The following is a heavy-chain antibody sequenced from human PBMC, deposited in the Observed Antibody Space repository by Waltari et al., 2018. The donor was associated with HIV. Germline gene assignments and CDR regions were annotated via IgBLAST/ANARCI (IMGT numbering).Heavy chain of an antibody. D-gene: IGHD3-10*02. CDR2: INGDGSST. CDR1: VFTFRSSW. V-gene: IGHV3-74*01. J-gene: IGHJ4*02. Sequence: EVQLVESGGGLVQPGGSLRLSCAASVFTFRSSWMHWVRQAPGKGLVWVSRINGDGSSTDYADSVKGRFTISRDNAKNTLYLQVNTLRAEDTAVYFCARDAALFDWGQGTLVTVSS. CDR3: ARDAALFD.